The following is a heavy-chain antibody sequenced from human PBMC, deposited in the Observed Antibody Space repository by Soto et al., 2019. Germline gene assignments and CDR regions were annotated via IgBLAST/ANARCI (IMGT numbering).Heavy chain of an antibody. D-gene: IGHD1-1*01. CDR3: AREKVGTTFFDN. CDR1: GFAISRGYY. CDR2: IYPSVSS. Sequence: LSLPCSVSGFAISRGYYWSWVRQPPGKGLEWIGSIYPSVSSYHNPSLATRLRLSIDTSKNQFTLNLTSVTAADTALYFCAREKVGTTFFDNWGQGIQVTVSS. V-gene: IGHV4-38-2*02. J-gene: IGHJ4*02.